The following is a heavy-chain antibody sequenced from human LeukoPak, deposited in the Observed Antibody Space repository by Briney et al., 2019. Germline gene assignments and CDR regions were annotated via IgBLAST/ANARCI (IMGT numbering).Heavy chain of an antibody. CDR2: INPSAGTT. CDR3: ARDYSTTRNWFDP. J-gene: IGHJ5*02. V-gene: IGHV1-46*01. CDR1: GYTFTSYH. Sequence: GASVKVSCKASGYTFTSYHMHWVRQAPGQGLEWMGIINPSAGTTNYAQKFRGRVTMTRDMSTSTVYMELSSLRSEDTAVYYCARDYSTTRNWFDPWGQGTLVTVSS. D-gene: IGHD2-15*01.